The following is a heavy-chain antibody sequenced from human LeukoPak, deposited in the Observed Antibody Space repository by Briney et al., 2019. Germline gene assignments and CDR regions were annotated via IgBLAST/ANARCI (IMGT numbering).Heavy chain of an antibody. Sequence: SETLSLTCTVSGGSIRCYCWSWSRQPPGKGLEWIGYIYYSGSTNYNPSLKSRVTISVDTSKNQFSLKLSSVTAADTAVYYCASLGFDYWGQGTLVTVSS. CDR2: IYYSGST. CDR3: ASLGFDY. V-gene: IGHV4-59*08. J-gene: IGHJ4*02. CDR1: GGSIRCYC.